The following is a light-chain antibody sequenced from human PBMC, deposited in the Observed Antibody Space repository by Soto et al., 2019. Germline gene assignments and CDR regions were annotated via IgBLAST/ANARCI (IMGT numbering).Light chain of an antibody. Sequence: ESVLTQSPGTLALSQEEKATLSCRASQSVSSSYLAWYQQKPGQAPRLLIYGASSRATGIPDRFSGSGSGTGFTLTVSRLEPEDFAVYYCQQFGSSSWTFGQGTKV. J-gene: IGKJ1*01. CDR2: GAS. CDR3: QQFGSSSWT. V-gene: IGKV3-20*01. CDR1: QSVSSSY.